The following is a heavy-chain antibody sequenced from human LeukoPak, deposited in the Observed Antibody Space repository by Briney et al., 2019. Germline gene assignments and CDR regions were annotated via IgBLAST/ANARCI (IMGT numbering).Heavy chain of an antibody. J-gene: IGHJ3*02. CDR3: ARVWQYYYDYSAFDM. CDR2: IKQDGSEE. D-gene: IGHD3-16*01. Sequence: GGSLRLSCEASGFMFKNYWMTWVRQAPGKGLEWVANIKQDGSEEFYVDSVKGRFTISRDNAENSLFLQLNSLRAEDTAVYFCARVWQYYYDYSAFDMWGQGTMVTVS. CDR1: GFMFKNYW. V-gene: IGHV3-7*01.